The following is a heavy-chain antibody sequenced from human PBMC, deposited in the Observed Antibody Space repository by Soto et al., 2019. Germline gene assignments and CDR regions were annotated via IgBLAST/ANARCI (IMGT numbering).Heavy chain of an antibody. Sequence: GGSLRLSCAASGFTFSSYGMHWVRQAPGKGLEWVAVIWYDGSNKYYADSVKGRFTISRDNSKNTLYLQMNSLRAEDTAVYYCARDGSPAATDFDYWGQGTLVTVSS. V-gene: IGHV3-33*01. CDR3: ARDGSPAATDFDY. CDR1: GFTFSSYG. J-gene: IGHJ4*02. D-gene: IGHD2-2*01. CDR2: IWYDGSNK.